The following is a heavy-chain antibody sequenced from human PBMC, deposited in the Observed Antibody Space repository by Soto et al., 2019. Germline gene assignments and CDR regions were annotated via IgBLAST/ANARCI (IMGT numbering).Heavy chain of an antibody. CDR2: IHSDGSST. V-gene: IGHV3-74*01. CDR3: ARGDRGAFEL. Sequence: EVQLVESGGGLVRPGGSLRLSCAASGFTFSYYWMHWVRQAPGEGLVWVSRIHSDGSSTTYADFVKGRLIISRDNGRNTGGLPMKSVGREDTAGYFCARGDRGAFELWGPGAVVTVSS. CDR1: GFTFSYYW. J-gene: IGHJ3*01. D-gene: IGHD1-26*01.